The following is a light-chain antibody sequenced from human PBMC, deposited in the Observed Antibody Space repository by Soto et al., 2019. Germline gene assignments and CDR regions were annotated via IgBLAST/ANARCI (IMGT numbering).Light chain of an antibody. CDR3: RQRSDWPPPT. CDR2: DAV. Sequence: EIVLTQSPDTLSLSPGERATLSCRASQNIRTYLAWYQQKPGQSPRLLVYDAVNRAAGAPDRFSDGRSGTDFTRTISSLEPDDPAAYVGRQRSDWPPPTCGGRKKLEIK. CDR1: QNIRTY. J-gene: IGKJ4*01. V-gene: IGKV3-11*01.